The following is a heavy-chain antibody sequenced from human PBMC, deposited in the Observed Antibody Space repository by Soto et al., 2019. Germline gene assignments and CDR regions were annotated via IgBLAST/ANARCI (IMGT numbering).Heavy chain of an antibody. J-gene: IGHJ3*02. Sequence: EVQLVESGGGLVQPGGSLRLSCAASGFTFSSYWMSWVRQAPGKGLEWVANIKQDGSEKYYVDSVKGRFTISRDNAKNSLYLQMNSLRAEDTAVYYCARDCYGDYCPDAFDIWGQGTMVTVSS. CDR3: ARDCYGDYCPDAFDI. CDR1: GFTFSSYW. CDR2: IKQDGSEK. D-gene: IGHD4-17*01. V-gene: IGHV3-7*01.